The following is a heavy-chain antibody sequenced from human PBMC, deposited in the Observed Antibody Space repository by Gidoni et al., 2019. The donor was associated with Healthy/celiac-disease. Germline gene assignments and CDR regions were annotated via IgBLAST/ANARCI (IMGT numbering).Heavy chain of an antibody. V-gene: IGHV3-20*04. D-gene: IGHD6-13*01. Sequence: EVQLVESGGGVVRPGGSLRLSCDASGFTFDDYGMSWVRQAPGKGLEWVSGINWNGGSTGYADSVKGRFTISRDNAKNSLYLQMNSLRAEDTAVYYCARDVGGQQLVRFDPWGQGTLVTVSS. CDR3: ARDVGGQQLVRFDP. J-gene: IGHJ5*02. CDR1: GFTFDDYG. CDR2: INWNGGST.